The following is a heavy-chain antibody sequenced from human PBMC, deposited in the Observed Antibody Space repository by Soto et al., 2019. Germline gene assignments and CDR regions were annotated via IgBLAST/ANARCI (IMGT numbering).Heavy chain of an antibody. CDR1: GGSFSGYY. CDR3: ARRKQLPLYYYGMDV. V-gene: IGHV4-34*01. J-gene: IGHJ6*02. CDR2: INHSGST. D-gene: IGHD6-6*01. Sequence: QVQLQQWGAGLLKPSETLSLTCAVYGGSFSGYYWSWIRQPPGKGLEWIGEINHSGSTNYNPSLKSRVTISVDTSENQFSLKLSSVTAADTAVYYCARRKQLPLYYYGMDVWGQGTTVTVSS.